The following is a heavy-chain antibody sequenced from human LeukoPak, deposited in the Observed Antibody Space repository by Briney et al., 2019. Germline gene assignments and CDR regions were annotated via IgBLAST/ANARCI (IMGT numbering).Heavy chain of an antibody. V-gene: IGHV1-69*05. CDR2: IIPMFRSA. D-gene: IGHD2-8*01. CDR1: GGTFSSYA. J-gene: IGHJ6*03. CDR3: ARGPKMVYLYYMDV. Sequence: SVKVSCKASGGTFSSYAVSWVRQAPGEGLEWMGAIIPMFRSAKYAQKFQGRVTITTDESTSTADMELSSLRSEDTAVYFCARGPKMVYLYYMDVWGKGTTVTVS.